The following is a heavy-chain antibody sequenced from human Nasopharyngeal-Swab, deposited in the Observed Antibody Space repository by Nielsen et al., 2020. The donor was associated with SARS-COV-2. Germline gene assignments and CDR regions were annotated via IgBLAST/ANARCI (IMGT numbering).Heavy chain of an antibody. Sequence: WIRQPPGKGLEWIGEINHSGSTNYNPSLKSRVTISVDTSKNKFSLKQSSVTAADTAVYYCARHTTIFGVVIRPFDYWGQGTLVTVSS. D-gene: IGHD3-3*01. V-gene: IGHV4-34*01. J-gene: IGHJ4*02. CDR2: INHSGST. CDR3: ARHTTIFGVVIRPFDY.